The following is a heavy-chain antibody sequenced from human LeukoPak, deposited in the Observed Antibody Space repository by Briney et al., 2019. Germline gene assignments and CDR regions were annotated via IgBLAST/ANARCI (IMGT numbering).Heavy chain of an antibody. CDR3: TTDRRDWNPRD. CDR2: IKSKTDGGTI. D-gene: IGHD1-1*01. Sequence: GGSLRLSCAASGFTFSNARMSWVRQAPGKGLEWVGRIKSKTDGGTIDYAAPVKGRFTISRDDSKNTLYLQMNSLKTEDTAVYYCTTDRRDWNPRDWGQGTLVTVSS. V-gene: IGHV3-15*01. J-gene: IGHJ4*02. CDR1: GFTFSNAR.